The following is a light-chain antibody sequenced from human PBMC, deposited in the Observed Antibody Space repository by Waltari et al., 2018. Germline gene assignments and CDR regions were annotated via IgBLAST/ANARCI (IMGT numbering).Light chain of an antibody. CDR1: QSVLTY. CDR3: QQSHNTPPYT. Sequence: DIQMTQSPSSLSASLGDRVTITCRASQSVLTYLNWYQQKPGKAPELLIYGASSLQSGVPSRFSGSGSGTDFTLTISSLQPEDSAIYYCQQSHNTPPYTFGQGTKLEIE. CDR2: GAS. J-gene: IGKJ2*01. V-gene: IGKV1-39*01.